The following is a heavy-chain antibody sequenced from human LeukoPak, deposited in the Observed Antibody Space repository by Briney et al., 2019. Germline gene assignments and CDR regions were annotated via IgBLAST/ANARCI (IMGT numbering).Heavy chain of an antibody. Sequence: SETLSLTCAVSGGSISSSNWWSWVRQPPGKGLEWIGEIYHSGSTNYNPSLKSRVTISVDKSKNQFSLKLSSVTAADTAVYYCARVGYSSGWPRGGDYYYYGMDVWGQGTTVTVSS. D-gene: IGHD6-19*01. CDR1: GGSISSSNW. CDR2: IYHSGST. CDR3: ARVGYSSGWPRGGDYYYYGMDV. V-gene: IGHV4-4*02. J-gene: IGHJ6*02.